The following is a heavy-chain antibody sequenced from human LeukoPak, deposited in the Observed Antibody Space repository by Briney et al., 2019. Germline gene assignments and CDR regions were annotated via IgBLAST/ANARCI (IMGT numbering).Heavy chain of an antibody. Sequence: PGGSLRLSCAASGFTFSSYGMHWVRQASGKGLEGVAFIRYDGSNKYYADSVKGRFTISRDNSKNTLYLQMNSLRAEDTAVYYCAREIGEYSSIWGQGTLVTVSS. CDR3: AREIGEYSSI. J-gene: IGHJ4*02. CDR2: IRYDGSNK. D-gene: IGHD6-6*01. V-gene: IGHV3-30*02. CDR1: GFTFSSYG.